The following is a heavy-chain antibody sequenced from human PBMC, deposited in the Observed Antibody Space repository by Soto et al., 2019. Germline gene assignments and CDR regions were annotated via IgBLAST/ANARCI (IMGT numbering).Heavy chain of an antibody. CDR3: AKGIYSYGYNSFDY. Sequence: PGGSLRLSCTASGFTFSSYAMTWVRQAPGKGLEWVSAISGSGGSTYYADSVKGRFTISRDNSKNTLYLQMNSLRAEDTAVYYCAKGIYSYGYNSFDYWSQGTLVTVSS. CDR1: GFTFSSYA. CDR2: ISGSGGST. D-gene: IGHD5-18*01. J-gene: IGHJ4*02. V-gene: IGHV3-23*01.